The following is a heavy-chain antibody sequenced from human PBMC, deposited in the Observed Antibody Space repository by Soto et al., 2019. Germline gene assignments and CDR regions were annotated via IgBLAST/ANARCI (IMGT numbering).Heavy chain of an antibody. Sequence: SETLSLTCTVSGGSISSSSYYWGWIRQPPGKGLEWIGSIYYSGSTYYNPSLKSRVTISVDTSKNQFSLKLSSVTAADTAVYYCARPTKNYYDSSGYFWNYWGQGTLVTVSS. J-gene: IGHJ4*02. CDR3: ARPTKNYYDSSGYFWNY. CDR2: IYYSGST. CDR1: GGSISSSSYY. V-gene: IGHV4-39*01. D-gene: IGHD3-22*01.